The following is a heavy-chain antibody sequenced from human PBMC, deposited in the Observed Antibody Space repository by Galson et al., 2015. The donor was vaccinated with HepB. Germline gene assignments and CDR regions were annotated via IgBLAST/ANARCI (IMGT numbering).Heavy chain of an antibody. CDR3: TTGKPPITLGSTTGDFDS. J-gene: IGHJ4*02. CDR1: GFIFSNYG. Sequence: SLRLSCAGSGFIFSNYGMHWVRQSPGKGLEWVAAITYDGSNRYYTDSVRGRFTVSRDSSKNTLYLEMNSLKAEDTAVYYCTTGKPPITLGSTTGDFDSWGRGTLVTVSS. V-gene: IGHV3-30*03. CDR2: ITYDGSNR. D-gene: IGHD4-17*01.